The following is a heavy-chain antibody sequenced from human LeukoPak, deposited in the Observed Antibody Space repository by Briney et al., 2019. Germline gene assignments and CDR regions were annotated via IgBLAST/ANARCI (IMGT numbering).Heavy chain of an antibody. D-gene: IGHD2-8*02. V-gene: IGHV4-59*12. J-gene: IGHJ4*02. CDR3: ARAKMAYWFDY. CDR1: GGSISSYY. CDR2: IYYSEST. Sequence: SETLSLTCTVSGGSISSYYWSWIRQPPGKGLEWIGYIYYSESTNYNPSLKSRVTISVDKSKNQFSLKLSSVTAADTAVYYCARAKMAYWFDYWGQGTLVTVSS.